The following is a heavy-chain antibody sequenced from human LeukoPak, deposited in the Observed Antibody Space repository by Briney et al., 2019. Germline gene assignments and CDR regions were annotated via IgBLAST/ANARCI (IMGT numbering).Heavy chain of an antibody. CDR1: GFTFSSYW. V-gene: IGHV3-74*01. J-gene: IGHJ4*02. Sequence: GGSLRLSCAASGFTFSSYWMHWVRQAPGKGLVWVSRINSDGSSTSYADSVKGRFTISRDNAKNTLYLQMNSLRAEDTAVSYCARVTDDFWSGYYLSGRSLEYWGQGTLVTFSS. CDR3: ARVTDDFWSGYYLSGRSLEY. CDR2: INSDGSST. D-gene: IGHD3-3*01.